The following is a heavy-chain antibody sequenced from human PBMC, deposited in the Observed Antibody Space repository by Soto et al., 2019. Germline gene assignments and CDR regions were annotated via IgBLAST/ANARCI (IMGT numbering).Heavy chain of an antibody. V-gene: IGHV4-39*01. Sequence: SETLSLTCTVSGGSISSSSYYWGWIRQPPGKGLEWIGSIYYSGSTYYNPSLKSRVTIPVDTSKNQFSLKLSSVTAVDTAVYYCARQRGSGSYPNWFDPWGQGTLVTVSS. CDR3: ARQRGSGSYPNWFDP. CDR2: IYYSGST. J-gene: IGHJ5*02. CDR1: GGSISSSSYY. D-gene: IGHD1-26*01.